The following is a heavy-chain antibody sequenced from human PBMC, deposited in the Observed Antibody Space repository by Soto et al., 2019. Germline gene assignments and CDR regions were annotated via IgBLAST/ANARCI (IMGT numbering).Heavy chain of an antibody. CDR1: GYTFTNYY. J-gene: IGHJ4*02. V-gene: IGHV1-46*01. Sequence: ASVKVSCKASGYTFTNYYMHWVRQAPGQGLEWMGIINPNGGTTTYAQKFQGRVTMTRDTSTTTVYMELSSLRSGDTAVYYCATVGTLMFTGVQYYFDYWGQGTLVTVSS. CDR2: INPNGGTT. CDR3: ATVGTLMFTGVQYYFDY. D-gene: IGHD3-16*01.